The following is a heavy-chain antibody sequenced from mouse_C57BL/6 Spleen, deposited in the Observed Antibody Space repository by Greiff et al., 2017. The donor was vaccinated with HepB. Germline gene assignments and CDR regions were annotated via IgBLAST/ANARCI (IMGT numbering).Heavy chain of an antibody. CDR1: GFTFSSYA. CDR3: TRDSSGYWAMDY. Sequence: EVKLVESGEGLVKPGGSLKLSCAASGFTFSSYAMSWVRQTPEKRLEWVAYISSGGDYIYYADTVKGRFTISRDNARNTLYLQMSSMKSEDTAMYYCTRDSSGYWAMDYWGQVTSVTVSS. J-gene: IGHJ4*01. V-gene: IGHV5-9-1*02. CDR2: ISSGGDYI. D-gene: IGHD3-2*02.